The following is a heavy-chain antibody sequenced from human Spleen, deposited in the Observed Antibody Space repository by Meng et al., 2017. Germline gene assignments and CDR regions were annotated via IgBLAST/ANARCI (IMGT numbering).Heavy chain of an antibody. D-gene: IGHD6-13*01. CDR3: ARDLFLNPGYSSSWYDS. V-gene: IGHV3-23*01. CDR1: GFTFNSYA. Sequence: GESLKISCAASGFTFNSYAMSWVRQAPGKGLEWVSAVSDSGVTTYYADSVKGRFTISRDNSKNTLYLQMNSLRAEDTAVYYCARDLFLNPGYSSSWYDSWGQGTLVTVSS. J-gene: IGHJ5*01. CDR2: VSDSGVTT.